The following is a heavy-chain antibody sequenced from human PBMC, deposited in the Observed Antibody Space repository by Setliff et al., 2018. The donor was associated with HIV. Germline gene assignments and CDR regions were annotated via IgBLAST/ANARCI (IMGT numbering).Heavy chain of an antibody. CDR2: IFYSGTT. CDR1: GGSMNIHY. J-gene: IGHJ4*02. Sequence: SETLSLTCTVSGGSMNIHYLNWIRQPPGKGLEWIGYIFYSGTTNYNPSLKSRVTISVDTSKNQFSLKLTSVTAADTAVYYCASRDTSRYFDDYWGQGTLVTVSS. D-gene: IGHD3-22*01. CDR3: ASRDTSRYFDDY. V-gene: IGHV4-59*08.